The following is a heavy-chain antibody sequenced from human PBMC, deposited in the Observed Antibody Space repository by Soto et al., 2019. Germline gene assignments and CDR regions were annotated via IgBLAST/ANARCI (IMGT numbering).Heavy chain of an antibody. D-gene: IGHD2-21*02. Sequence: PSETLSLTCTVSGGSISGYNWSWIRQPPGKGLEWIGYMYKTGSTVYNPSFKSRVTISVDTSKNQFSLKLNSVTAAGTAVYYCARDLWGYCGTDCYPLDVWGQGTTVTVSS. J-gene: IGHJ6*02. V-gene: IGHV4-59*01. CDR2: MYKTGST. CDR3: ARDLWGYCGTDCYPLDV. CDR1: GGSISGYN.